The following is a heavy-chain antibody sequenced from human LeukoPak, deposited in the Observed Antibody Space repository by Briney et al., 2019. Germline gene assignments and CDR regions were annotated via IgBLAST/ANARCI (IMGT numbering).Heavy chain of an antibody. D-gene: IGHD5-24*01. Sequence: PSQTLSLTCTFSGGSISSGGYYWSWLRQHPGKGLEWIGYIYYSGSTYYNPSLKSRVTISVDTSKNQFSLKLSSVTAADTAVYYCAREAPMADPYYFDYWGQGTLVTVSS. CDR2: IYYSGST. V-gene: IGHV4-31*03. J-gene: IGHJ4*02. CDR1: GGSISSGGYY. CDR3: AREAPMADPYYFDY.